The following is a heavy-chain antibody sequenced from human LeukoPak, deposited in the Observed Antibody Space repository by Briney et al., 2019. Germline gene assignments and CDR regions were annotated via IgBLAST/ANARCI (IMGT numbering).Heavy chain of an antibody. CDR3: ARGNRNTMNYDN. CDR2: TSGSASIL. Sequence: GGSLRLSCATSRFTFSSYEMNWVRQAPGKGLEWISYTSGSASILDYADSVKGRFTISRDNAKNSLYLQMNSLRAEDTAVYYCARGNRNTMNYDNWGQGTLVTVSS. CDR1: RFTFSSYE. J-gene: IGHJ4*02. D-gene: IGHD1-14*01. V-gene: IGHV3-48*03.